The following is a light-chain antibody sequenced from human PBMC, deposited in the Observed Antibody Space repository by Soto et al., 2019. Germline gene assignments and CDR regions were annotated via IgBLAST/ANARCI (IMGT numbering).Light chain of an antibody. CDR2: WAS. V-gene: IGKV4-1*01. CDR3: QQYYSNRST. J-gene: IGKJ4*01. CDR1: QSVLYSSNNKNY. Sequence: DIVMTQSPDSLAVSLGERATINCKSSQSVLYSSNNKNYLAWYQQKPGQPPKLIIYWASTRESGVPDRFSGSGSGTDFTLTISSLQAEDVAVYYCQQYYSNRSTFGGGTKVEIK.